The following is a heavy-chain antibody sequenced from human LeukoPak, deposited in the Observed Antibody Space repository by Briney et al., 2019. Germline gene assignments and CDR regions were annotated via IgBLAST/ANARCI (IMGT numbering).Heavy chain of an antibody. J-gene: IGHJ4*02. D-gene: IGHD3-9*01. CDR1: GFTFSSYA. CDR3: ARDPENYDILTGPLDY. CDR2: ISSNGGST. Sequence: PGGSLRLSCAASGFTFSSYAMHWVRQAPGKGLEYVSAISSNGGSTYYANSVKGRFTISRDNSKNTLYLQMNSLRAEDTAVYYCARDPENYDILTGPLDYWGQGTLVTVSS. V-gene: IGHV3-64*01.